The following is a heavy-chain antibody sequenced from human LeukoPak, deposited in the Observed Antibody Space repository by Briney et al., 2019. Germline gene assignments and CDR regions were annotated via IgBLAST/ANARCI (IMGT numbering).Heavy chain of an antibody. D-gene: IGHD1-1*01. V-gene: IGHV3-48*01. CDR2: ISASGSNI. J-gene: IGHJ4*02. CDR1: GFPFSSYS. CDR3: VRVKGTYFDF. Sequence: GGSLRLSCAASGFPFSSYSMNWVRQAPGKGLEWVSYISASGSNIYYLDSVKGRFTVSRDNAMNSLFLQMDRPRAEDTAVYYCVRVKGTYFDFWGQGTLVTVSS.